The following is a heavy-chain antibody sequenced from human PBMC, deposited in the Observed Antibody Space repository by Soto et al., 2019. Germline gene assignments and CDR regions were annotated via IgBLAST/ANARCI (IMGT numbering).Heavy chain of an antibody. D-gene: IGHD3-22*01. CDR2: INPNSGGT. Sequence: QVQLVQSGAEVKKPGASVKVSCKASGYTFTAYHMHWLRQAPGQGLEWMGWINPNSGGTKYAQKFQGRVTMTNDTSISTAYMELSRLGSDDTAVYYCARGDFDSSANYYAGWFDPWGQGTLVTVSS. CDR1: GYTFTAYH. V-gene: IGHV1-2*02. J-gene: IGHJ5*02. CDR3: ARGDFDSSANYYAGWFDP.